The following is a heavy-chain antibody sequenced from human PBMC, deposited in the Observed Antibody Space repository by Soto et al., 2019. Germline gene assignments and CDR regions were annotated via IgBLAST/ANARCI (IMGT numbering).Heavy chain of an antibody. CDR1: GGTFSSYA. D-gene: IGHD3-22*01. CDR2: IIPIFGTA. J-gene: IGHJ3*02. CDR3: ALSITMIAQGLGAFDI. Sequence: GASVKVSCKASGGTFSSYAINWVRQAPGQGLEWMGGIIPIFGTANYAQKFQGRVTITADESTSTAYMELSSLRSEDTAVYYCALSITMIAQGLGAFDIWGQGTMVTVSS. V-gene: IGHV1-69*13.